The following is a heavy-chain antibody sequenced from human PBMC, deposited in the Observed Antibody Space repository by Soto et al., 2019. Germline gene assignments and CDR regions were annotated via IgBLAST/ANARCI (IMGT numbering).Heavy chain of an antibody. CDR2: IIPILGIA. Sequence: QVQLVQSGAEVKKPGSSVKVSCKASGGTFSSYTISWVRQAPGQGLEWMGRIIPILGIANYAQKYQGRVTITADKSTSPAYKELSSLRSEDTAVYYCARQDGTVVAFDCWGQGTLVTVSS. CDR3: ARQDGTVVAFDC. D-gene: IGHD3-22*01. J-gene: IGHJ4*02. V-gene: IGHV1-69*02. CDR1: GGTFSSYT.